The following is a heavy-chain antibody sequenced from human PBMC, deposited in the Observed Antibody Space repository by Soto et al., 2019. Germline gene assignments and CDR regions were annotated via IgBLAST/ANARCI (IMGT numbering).Heavy chain of an antibody. Sequence: SETLSLTCTVSGGSISNYFCNWIRQPAGKGLEWIGRIDNSGSTNYNPSLKSRITMSADTSRNQFSLKLNSVTAAGTAVYYCARGGQDFWSGPFDYWGQGALVTVSS. CDR2: IDNSGST. CDR3: ARGGQDFWSGPFDY. V-gene: IGHV4-4*07. CDR1: GGSISNYF. D-gene: IGHD3-3*01. J-gene: IGHJ4*02.